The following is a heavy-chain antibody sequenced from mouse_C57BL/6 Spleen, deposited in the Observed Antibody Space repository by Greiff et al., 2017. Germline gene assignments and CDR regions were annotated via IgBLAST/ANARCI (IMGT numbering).Heavy chain of an antibody. Sequence: QVQLQQPGAELVKPGASVKLSCKASGYTFTSYWMQWVKQRPGQGLEWIGEIDPSDSYTNYNQKFKGKATLTVDTSSSTAYMQLSSLTSEDSAVYYGARPHFDYWGQGTTLTVSS. J-gene: IGHJ2*01. CDR2: IDPSDSYT. V-gene: IGHV1-50*01. CDR3: ARPHFDY. CDR1: GYTFTSYW.